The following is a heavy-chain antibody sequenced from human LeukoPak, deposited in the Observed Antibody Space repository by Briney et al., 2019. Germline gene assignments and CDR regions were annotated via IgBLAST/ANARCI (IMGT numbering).Heavy chain of an antibody. Sequence: ASVKVSCKASGYTFTSYSISWVRQAPGQGLEWMGWISAYNGNTNYAQKLQGRVTITRDTSASTAYMELSSLRSEDTAVYYCARDQAGSGDYWGQGTLVTVSS. CDR3: ARDQAGSGDY. V-gene: IGHV1-18*01. CDR1: GYTFTSYS. CDR2: ISAYNGNT. J-gene: IGHJ4*02. D-gene: IGHD3-10*01.